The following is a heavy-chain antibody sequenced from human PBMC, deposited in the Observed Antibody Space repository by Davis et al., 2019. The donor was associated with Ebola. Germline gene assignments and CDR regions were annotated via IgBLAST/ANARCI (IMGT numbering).Heavy chain of an antibody. J-gene: IGHJ6*02. Sequence: GESLKTSCLASGFPFSSYWMNWVRQAPGKGLEWVSVIESSGTTVYAESVKGRFTITRDISQNTLFLQMESLRDEDTAVYYCVRAPRMDVWGQGTTVSVSS. CDR3: VRAPRMDV. CDR2: IESSGTT. V-gene: IGHV3-66*02. CDR1: GFPFSSYW.